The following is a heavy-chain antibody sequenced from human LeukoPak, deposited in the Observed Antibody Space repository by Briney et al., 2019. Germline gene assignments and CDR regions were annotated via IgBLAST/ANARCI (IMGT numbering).Heavy chain of an antibody. CDR2: INPNSGGT. J-gene: IGHJ4*02. CDR3: SRPSRGYSYGLDY. CDR1: GYTFTGYY. Sequence: GASVKVSCKASGYTFTGYYMHWVRQAPGQGLEWMGWINPNSGGTNYAQKFQGRVTMTRDTSISTAYMELSRLRSDDTAVYYCSRPSRGYSYGLDYWGQGTLVTVSS. D-gene: IGHD5-18*01. V-gene: IGHV1-2*02.